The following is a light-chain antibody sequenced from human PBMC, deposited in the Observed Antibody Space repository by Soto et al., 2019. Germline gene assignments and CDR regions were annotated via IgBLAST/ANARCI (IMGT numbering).Light chain of an antibody. J-gene: IGKJ5*01. CDR2: AAS. V-gene: IGKV1-39*01. CDR3: QQSYSTSIT. Sequence: LSLSSVSAKKEDRVTITCRASQDISSSLAWYQQKPGKAPKLLISAASSLQSGVPSRFSGSGSGTDFTLTISSLQPEDFATYYCQQSYSTSITFGHVRRLAIK. CDR1: QDISSS.